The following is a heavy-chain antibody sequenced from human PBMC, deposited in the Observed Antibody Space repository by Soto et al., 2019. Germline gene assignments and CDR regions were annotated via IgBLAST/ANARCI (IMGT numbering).Heavy chain of an antibody. CDR3: AKVSVAEWVYYYYYGMDV. V-gene: IGHV3-30*18. D-gene: IGHD1-26*01. CDR2: ISYDGSNK. CDR1: GFTFSSYG. J-gene: IGHJ6*02. Sequence: QVQLVESGGGVVQPGRSLRLSCAASGFTFSSYGMQWVRQAPGKGLEWVAVISYDGSNKYYADSVKGRFTISRDNSKNTLYLQMNSLRAEDTAVYYCAKVSVAEWVYYYYYGMDVWGQGTTVTVSS.